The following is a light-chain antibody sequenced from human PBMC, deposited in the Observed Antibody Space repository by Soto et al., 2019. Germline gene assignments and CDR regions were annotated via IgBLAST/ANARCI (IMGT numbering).Light chain of an antibody. Sequence: EIVLTQSPATLSLSPGERATLSCRASQSVNSNLAWYQQRPGQAPRLLLYEASNRATGIPARFSGSGSGTDFTLTIRDLEPEDSAVYYCQQRARWPPLTFGGGTKVEIK. CDR1: QSVNSN. CDR2: EAS. J-gene: IGKJ4*01. V-gene: IGKV3-11*01. CDR3: QQRARWPPLT.